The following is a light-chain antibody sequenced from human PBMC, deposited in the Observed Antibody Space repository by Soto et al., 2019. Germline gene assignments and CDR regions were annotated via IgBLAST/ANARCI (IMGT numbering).Light chain of an antibody. CDR3: QHYYGSPRT. V-gene: IGKV3-20*01. Sequence: ETVLTQSPGTVSLSPGERATLSCTTSQTVNSDYLAWYQQKPGQAPRLLIYGVFNRATGIPDRFSGSGSWTYFTLTISGLEPEDSAVYYCQHYYGSPRTFGQGTNLEI. CDR2: GVF. J-gene: IGKJ2*01. CDR1: QTVNSDY.